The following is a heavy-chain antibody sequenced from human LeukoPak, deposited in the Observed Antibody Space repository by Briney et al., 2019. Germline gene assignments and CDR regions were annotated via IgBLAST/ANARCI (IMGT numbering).Heavy chain of an antibody. V-gene: IGHV4-4*07. CDR3: ARDDFEYSVHNGMDV. CDR1: GGSISTYY. Sequence: NPSETLSLTCSVSGGSISTYYWSWIRQPAGKGLGWIGRVYRSGDTNYNPSLKSRVTMSVDTSKNQISLRLRSVTAADTAVYYCARDDFEYSVHNGMDVWGQGTTVTVSS. J-gene: IGHJ6*02. CDR2: VYRSGDT. D-gene: IGHD3-9*01.